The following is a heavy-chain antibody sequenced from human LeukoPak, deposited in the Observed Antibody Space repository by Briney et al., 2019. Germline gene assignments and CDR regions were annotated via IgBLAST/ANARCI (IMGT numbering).Heavy chain of an antibody. CDR2: IYPGDSDT. J-gene: IGHJ3*02. Sequence: GESLKISCKGSGYSFTSYWIGWVRQMPGKGLEWMGIIYPGDSDTRYSPSFQGQVTISADKSISTAYLQWSSLKASDTAMYYCARLPEAPGPTVTWGNAFDIWGQGTMVTVSS. CDR3: ARLPEAPGPTVTWGNAFDI. D-gene: IGHD4-17*01. CDR1: GYSFTSYW. V-gene: IGHV5-51*01.